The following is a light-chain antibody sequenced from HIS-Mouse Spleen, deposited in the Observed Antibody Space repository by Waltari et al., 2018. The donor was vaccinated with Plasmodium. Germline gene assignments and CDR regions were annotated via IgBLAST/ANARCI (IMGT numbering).Light chain of an antibody. CDR2: DVS. J-gene: IGLJ1*01. V-gene: IGLV2-14*03. Sequence: QSALTQPASVSGSPGQSITISCTGTSSDVGCSNFVSCYQQHPGKAPKLMIYDVSNRPSGVSNRFSGSKSGNTASLTISGLQAEDEADYYCSSYTSSSTLNYVFGTGAKVTVL. CDR1: SSDVGCSNF. CDR3: SSYTSSSTLNYV.